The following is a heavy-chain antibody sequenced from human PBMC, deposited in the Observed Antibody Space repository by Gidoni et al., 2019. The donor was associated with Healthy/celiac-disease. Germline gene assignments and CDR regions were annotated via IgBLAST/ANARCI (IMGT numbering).Heavy chain of an antibody. D-gene: IGHD4-17*01. Sequence: QLQLQESGPGLVKPSETLSLTCTVSGGSISSSSYYWGWIRQPPGKGLEWIGGIYYSGSTYYNPSLKSRVTISVDTSKNQFSLKLSSVTAADTAVYYCARPDYGDYVGAFDIWGQGTMVTVSS. CDR3: ARPDYGDYVGAFDI. J-gene: IGHJ3*02. V-gene: IGHV4-39*01. CDR1: GGSISSSSYY. CDR2: IYYSGST.